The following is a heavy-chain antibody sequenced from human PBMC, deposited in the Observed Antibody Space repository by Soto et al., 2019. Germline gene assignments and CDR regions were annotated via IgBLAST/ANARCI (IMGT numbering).Heavy chain of an antibody. Sequence: PGESLKISCKGSGYSFTSYWISWVRQMPGKGLEWMGRIDPSDSYTNYSPSFQGHVTISADKSISTAYLQWSSLKASDTAMDYCAPVGLYSYYYYGMDVWGQGTTVTVSS. CDR3: APVGLYSYYYYGMDV. CDR1: GYSFTSYW. J-gene: IGHJ6*02. CDR2: IDPSDSYT. V-gene: IGHV5-10-1*01. D-gene: IGHD1-26*01.